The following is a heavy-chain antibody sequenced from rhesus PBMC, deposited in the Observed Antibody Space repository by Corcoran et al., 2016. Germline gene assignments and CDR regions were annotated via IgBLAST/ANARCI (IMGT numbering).Heavy chain of an antibody. D-gene: IGHD4-29*01. CDR1: VDSISSNY. J-gene: IGHJ2*01. Sequence: QVQLQESGPGLVKPSETLSLTCAVSVDSISSNYWSWIPQSPGKGLEWIGYIYGIVRTYYNPALKSRLTLSVDTSKNQLSLKLNSVTAADTAVYYCARGGTTVATIDWYFHLWGPGTPITVSS. V-gene: IGHV4S11*01. CDR3: ARGGTTVATIDWYFHL. CDR2: IYGIVRT.